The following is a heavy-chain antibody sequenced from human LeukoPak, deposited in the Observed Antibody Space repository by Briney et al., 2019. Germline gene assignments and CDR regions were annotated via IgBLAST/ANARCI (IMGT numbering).Heavy chain of an antibody. D-gene: IGHD1-14*01. Sequence: GGSLRLSCVVSGFTFSSYWMHWVRQAPGKGLVWVSRLSPDGGTIDYSDSVRGRFTISRDNAKDTLYLQMNSLRVDDTAVYYCATAGPWRFDSWGLGTLVTVSS. CDR1: GFTFSSYW. CDR3: ATAGPWRFDS. V-gene: IGHV3-74*01. J-gene: IGHJ4*02. CDR2: LSPDGGTI.